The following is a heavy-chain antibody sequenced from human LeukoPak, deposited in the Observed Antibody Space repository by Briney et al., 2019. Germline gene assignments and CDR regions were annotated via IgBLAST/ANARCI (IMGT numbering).Heavy chain of an antibody. V-gene: IGHV4-4*07. CDR2: IYTSGST. Sequence: SETLSLTCTVSGGSISSYYWSWIRQPAGKGLEWVGRIYTSGSTNYNPSLKSRVTMSVDTSKNQFSLKLSSVTAADTAVYYCAREILRSIAGGLNWFDPWGQGTLVTVSS. CDR3: AREILRSIAGGLNWFDP. D-gene: IGHD6-13*01. J-gene: IGHJ5*02. CDR1: GGSISSYY.